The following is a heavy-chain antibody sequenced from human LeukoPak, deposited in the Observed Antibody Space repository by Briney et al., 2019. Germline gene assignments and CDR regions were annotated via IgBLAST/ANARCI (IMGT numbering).Heavy chain of an antibody. CDR1: GYSFTSYG. Sequence: ASVKVSCKTSGYSFTSYGINWVRQAPGQGLEWMGWISTDNGNTDYAPNLRGRVTMTTDTSTSTAYMELRSLRSDDTAVYYCARGYSYGYGPLDYWGQGTLVTVSA. D-gene: IGHD5-18*01. CDR3: ARGYSYGYGPLDY. CDR2: ISTDNGNT. V-gene: IGHV1-18*01. J-gene: IGHJ4*02.